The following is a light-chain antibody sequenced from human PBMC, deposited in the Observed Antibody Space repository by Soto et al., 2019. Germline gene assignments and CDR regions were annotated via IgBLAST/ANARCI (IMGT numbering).Light chain of an antibody. V-gene: IGKV3-20*01. CDR1: QSFSSTY. CDR3: QQYGASLPWS. Sequence: VLTQSPGTLSLSPGEGATLSCRASQSFSSTYLAWYQQKPGQAPRLLIYATSTRATGIPDRFSGSGSGTDFTLTIFRLEPEDYAVYYCQQYGASLPWSFGQGTKVEAK. CDR2: ATS. J-gene: IGKJ1*01.